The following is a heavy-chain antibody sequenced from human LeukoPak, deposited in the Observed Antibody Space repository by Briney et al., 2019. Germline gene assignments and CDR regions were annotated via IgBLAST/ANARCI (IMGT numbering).Heavy chain of an antibody. J-gene: IGHJ4*02. D-gene: IGHD3-22*01. Sequence: PGGSLRLSCAASGFTVSCNYMSWVRQAPGKGLEWVSVIYSGGSTYYAGSVKGRFTISRDNSKNTLYLQMNSLRAEDTAVYYCARSADSSGYPDYWGQGTLVTVSS. CDR1: GFTVSCNY. CDR3: ARSADSSGYPDY. CDR2: IYSGGST. V-gene: IGHV3-66*01.